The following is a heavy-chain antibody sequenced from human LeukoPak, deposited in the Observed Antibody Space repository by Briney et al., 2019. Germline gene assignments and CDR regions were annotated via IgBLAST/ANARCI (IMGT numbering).Heavy chain of an antibody. D-gene: IGHD6-19*01. CDR2: IFYTGSGST. V-gene: IGHV4-59*08. J-gene: IGHJ4*02. Sequence: ETLSLTCTVSGGSISPYYWSWIRQPPGKGLEWIGYIFYTGSGSTSHNPSLKSRVTISVDTSKNQFSLNLNSVTAADTAIYYCARHAVYAGSGWAFDFWGQGTLVTVFS. CDR3: ARHAVYAGSGWAFDF. CDR1: GGSISPYY.